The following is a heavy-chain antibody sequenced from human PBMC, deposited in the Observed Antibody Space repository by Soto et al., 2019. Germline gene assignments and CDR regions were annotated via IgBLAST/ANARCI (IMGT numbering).Heavy chain of an antibody. D-gene: IGHD5-18*01. CDR2: IWRDGSNE. V-gene: IGHV3-33*01. CDR1: GFTFGSSG. Sequence: GGSLRLSCAASGFTFGSSGMHWVRQAPGKGLEWVAVIWRDGSNENYADSVKGRFTISRDNSKNMLYLQMNNLRVEDTAVYYCERATASLMSWALDYWGQGTLVTISS. CDR3: ERATASLMSWALDY. J-gene: IGHJ4*02.